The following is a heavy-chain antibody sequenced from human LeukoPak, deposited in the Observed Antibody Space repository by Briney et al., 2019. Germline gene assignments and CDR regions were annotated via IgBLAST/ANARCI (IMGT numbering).Heavy chain of an antibody. CDR2: ISSSSSYI. V-gene: IGHV3-21*01. CDR1: GFTFSSYS. Sequence: GGSLRLSCAASGFTFSSYSMNWVRQAPGKGLEWVSSISSSSSYIYYADSVKGRFTISRENAKNSLYLQMNSLRAEDTAVYYCARDSIIAESSDAFDIWGQGTMVTVSS. CDR3: ARDSIIAESSDAFDI. D-gene: IGHD6-13*01. J-gene: IGHJ3*02.